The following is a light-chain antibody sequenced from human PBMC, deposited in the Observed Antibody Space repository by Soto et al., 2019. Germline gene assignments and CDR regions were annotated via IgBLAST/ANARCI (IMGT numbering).Light chain of an antibody. CDR2: TAS. CDR3: QQYDSYPPT. CDR1: QSISAW. J-gene: IGKJ4*01. V-gene: IGKV1-5*03. Sequence: GDRVTITCRASQSISAWLAWYQQKPGKAPNLLIYTASTLQRGVPSRFSGSGSETEFTLTISSLQPDDFATYYCQQYDSYPPTFGGGTKVETK.